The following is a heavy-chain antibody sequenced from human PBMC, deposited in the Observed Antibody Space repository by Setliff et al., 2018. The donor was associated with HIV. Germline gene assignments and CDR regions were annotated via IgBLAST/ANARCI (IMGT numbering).Heavy chain of an antibody. CDR3: ARRIDNSGSFPDKNWFDT. D-gene: IGHD3-10*01. CDR2: IFSSGST. J-gene: IGHJ5*02. V-gene: IGHV4-4*09. CDR1: GGSFSGYY. Sequence: SETLSLTCAVYGGSFSGYYWNWIRQSPGRGLEWIGFIFSSGSTKYNPSLQSRVTMSIDTSKNQFSLKLTSVTAADTAVYYCARRIDNSGSFPDKNWFDTWGQGSLVTVSS.